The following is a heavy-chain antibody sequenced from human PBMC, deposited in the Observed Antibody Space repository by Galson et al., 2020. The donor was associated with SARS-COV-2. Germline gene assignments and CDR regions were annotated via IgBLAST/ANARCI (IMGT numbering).Heavy chain of an antibody. Sequence: GGSLRLSRAASGFPFRSYAMSSVRQAPGKRLEGVSAISGSGVSTYYADSVKGRFTIARDNSQNTLYLQMNSLRAEDTAVYYCAKDTRITILGVVKTTFMDVWVKGTTVSVSS. D-gene: IGHD3-3*01. CDR2: ISGSGVST. J-gene: IGHJ6*03. V-gene: IGHV3-23*01. CDR3: AKDTRITILGVVKTTFMDV. CDR1: GFPFRSYA.